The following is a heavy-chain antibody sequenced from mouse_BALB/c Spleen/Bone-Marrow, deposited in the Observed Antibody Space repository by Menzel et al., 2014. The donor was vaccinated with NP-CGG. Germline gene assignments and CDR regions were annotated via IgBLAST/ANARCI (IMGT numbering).Heavy chain of an antibody. D-gene: IGHD3-3*01. CDR2: ISSGGSYT. CDR3: ARHRDAMDY. CDR1: GFTFSSYG. Sequence: VQLKESGGDLVKPGGSLKLSCAASGFTFSSYGMSWVRQTPDKRLEWVATISSGGSYTYYPDSVKGRFTISRDNAKNTLYLQMSGLKSEDTAMYYCARHRDAMDYWGQGTSVTVSS. V-gene: IGHV5-6*01. J-gene: IGHJ4*01.